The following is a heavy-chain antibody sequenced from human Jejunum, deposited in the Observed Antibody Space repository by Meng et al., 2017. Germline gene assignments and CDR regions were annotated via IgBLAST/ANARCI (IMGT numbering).Heavy chain of an antibody. CDR2: ISGRSSAI. CDR1: GFSFSDFY. V-gene: IGHV3-11*01. D-gene: IGHD3-16*01. CDR3: ARDHLPFGWFDP. Sequence: GQLVGSGGGLVKPGGSLRLSCAASGFSFSDFYMTWIRQAPGKGLEWVAYISGRSSAIYYADSVRGRFTISRDNAKNSVYLQMNSLRAEDTAVYYCARDHLPFGWFDPWGQGTLVTVSS. J-gene: IGHJ5*02.